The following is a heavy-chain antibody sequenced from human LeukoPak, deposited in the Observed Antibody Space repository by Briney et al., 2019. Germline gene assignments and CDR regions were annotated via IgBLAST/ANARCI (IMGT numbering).Heavy chain of an antibody. V-gene: IGHV3-30-3*01. CDR2: ISYDGSNK. D-gene: IGHD4-17*01. CDR1: GFTFSSYA. J-gene: IGHJ4*02. CDR3: ARDENRDYGDSPLKDY. Sequence: VGSLRLSCAASGFTFSSYAMHWVRQAPGKGLEWVAVISYDGSNKYYADSVKGRFTISRDNSKNTLYLQMNSLRAEDTAVYYCARDENRDYGDSPLKDYWGQGTLVTVSS.